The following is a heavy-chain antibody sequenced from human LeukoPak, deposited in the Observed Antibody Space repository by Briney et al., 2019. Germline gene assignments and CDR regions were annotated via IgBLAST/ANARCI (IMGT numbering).Heavy chain of an antibody. V-gene: IGHV4-59*01. CDR2: IYYSGST. CDR3: ARGAYPSGYYMDV. J-gene: IGHJ6*03. CDR1: GGSISSYY. Sequence: PSETLSLTCTVSGGSISSYYWSWIRQPPGKGLEWIGYIYYSGSTNYNPSLKSRVTISVDTSKNQFSLKLSSVTASDTAVYYCARGAYPSGYYMDVXGKGXXVTV.